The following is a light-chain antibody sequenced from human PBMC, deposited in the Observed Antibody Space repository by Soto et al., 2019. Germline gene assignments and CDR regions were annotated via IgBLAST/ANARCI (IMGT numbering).Light chain of an antibody. J-gene: IGLJ3*02. CDR3: SLSYSGVRV. Sequence: QAVVTQEPSLTVSPGGTVTLTCASSTGAVTSRHYPYWFRQKPGQVPRALIYDTSNKHSWTPARFSGSLLGGIPALNLSGAQPEDEADYYCSLSYSGVRVFGGGTQLTVL. CDR2: DTS. V-gene: IGLV7-46*01. CDR1: TGAVTSRHY.